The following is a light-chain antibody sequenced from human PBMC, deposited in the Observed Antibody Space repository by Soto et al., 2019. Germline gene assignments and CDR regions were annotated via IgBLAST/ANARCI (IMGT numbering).Light chain of an antibody. CDR3: QQYHSYSLT. CDR1: QSISSW. V-gene: IGKV1-5*03. J-gene: IGKJ4*01. Sequence: DIQLTQSPSTLSASVGDRVTITCRSSQSISSWLAWYQQKPGKAPKLLIYKASSLEGGVPSRFSGSGSGTDFTLTTSSLQTAEFATYYCQQYHSYSLTFGRGTKVDIK. CDR2: KAS.